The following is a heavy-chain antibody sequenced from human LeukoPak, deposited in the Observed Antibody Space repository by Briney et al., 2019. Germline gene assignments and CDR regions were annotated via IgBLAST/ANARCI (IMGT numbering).Heavy chain of an antibody. CDR3: AKAGLAGGLYYFDY. V-gene: IGHV3-48*03. J-gene: IGHJ4*02. CDR1: GFTFSSYE. Sequence: GGSLRLSCAASGFTFSSYEMNWVRQAPGKGLEWVSYISSSGSTIYYADSVKGRFTISRDNSKNTLYLQMNSLRAEDTAVYYCAKAGLAGGLYYFDYWGQGTLVTVSS. D-gene: IGHD3-16*01. CDR2: ISSSGSTI.